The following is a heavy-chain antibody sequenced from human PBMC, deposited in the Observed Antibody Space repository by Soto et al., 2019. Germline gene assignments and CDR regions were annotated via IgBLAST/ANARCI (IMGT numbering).Heavy chain of an antibody. V-gene: IGHV4-34*01. Sequence: QVQLQQWGAGLLKPSETLSLTCAVYGGSFSGYYWSWIRQPPGKGLEWIGEINHSGSTNYNPSLKSRVTISVDTSKNQFSLKLSSVTAADTDVYYCARGEYGDYDRFDYWGQGTLVTVSS. D-gene: IGHD4-17*01. CDR1: GGSFSGYY. CDR3: ARGEYGDYDRFDY. CDR2: INHSGST. J-gene: IGHJ4*02.